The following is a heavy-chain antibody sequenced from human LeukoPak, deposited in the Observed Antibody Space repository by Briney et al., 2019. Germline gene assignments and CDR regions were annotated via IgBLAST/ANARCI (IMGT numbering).Heavy chain of an antibody. CDR2: IYPDDSDT. CDR1: EYSFPNYC. CDR3: ARLRGVTGPHDY. J-gene: IGHJ4*02. V-gene: IGHV5-51*01. Sequence: GESLKISCKHSEYSFPNYCIGWVRQMPGKGLEWMGIIYPDDSDTRYSPSFQGQVTISADRSISTAYLQWSSLKASDTAMYYCARLRGVTGPHDYWGQGTLVTVSS. D-gene: IGHD2-21*02.